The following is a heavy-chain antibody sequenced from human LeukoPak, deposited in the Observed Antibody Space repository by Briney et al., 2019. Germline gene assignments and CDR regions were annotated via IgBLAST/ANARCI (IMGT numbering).Heavy chain of an antibody. CDR1: GGSISSYY. Sequence: SETLSLTCTVSGGSISSYYWSWIRQPAGKGLEWIGRTYTSGSTNYNPSLKSRVTISVDKSKNQFSLKLSSVTAADTAVYYCARDGGSSSSGDWFDPWGQGTLVTVSS. V-gene: IGHV4-4*07. J-gene: IGHJ5*02. D-gene: IGHD6-6*01. CDR3: ARDGGSSSSGDWFDP. CDR2: TYTSGST.